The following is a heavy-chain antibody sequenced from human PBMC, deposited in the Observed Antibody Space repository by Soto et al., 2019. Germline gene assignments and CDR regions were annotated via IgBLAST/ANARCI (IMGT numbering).Heavy chain of an antibody. Sequence: ASVKVSCKASGGTFSSYAISWVRQAPGQGLEWMGGIIPIFGTANYAQKFQGRVTITADESTSTAYMELSSLRSEDTAVYYCQAIVVVPAAIYGFDYWGQGTLVTVSS. CDR1: GGTFSSYA. CDR2: IIPIFGTA. CDR3: QAIVVVPAAIYGFDY. D-gene: IGHD2-2*02. V-gene: IGHV1-69*13. J-gene: IGHJ4*02.